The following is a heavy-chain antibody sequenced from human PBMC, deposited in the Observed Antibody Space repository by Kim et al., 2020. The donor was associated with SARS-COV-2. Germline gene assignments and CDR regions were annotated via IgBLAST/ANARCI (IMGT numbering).Heavy chain of an antibody. CDR1: GFTFNNYG. V-gene: IGHV3-23*01. J-gene: IGHJ6*01. CDR3: AKGGTVTTDLPPQPSYYYAMDV. Sequence: GGSLRLFCAASGFTFNNYGMSWVRQAPGKGLEWVSAISGSSRGTYYADSVKGRFTISRDNSRNTKNTLYLQMNSLRVEDTGVYYCAKGGTVTTDLPPQPSYYYAMDVWGQGTTVTVSS. D-gene: IGHD4-17*01. CDR2: ISGSSRGT.